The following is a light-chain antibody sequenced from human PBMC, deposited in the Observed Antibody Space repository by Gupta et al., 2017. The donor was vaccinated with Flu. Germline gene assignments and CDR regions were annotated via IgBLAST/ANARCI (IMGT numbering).Light chain of an antibody. V-gene: IGLV2-8*01. Sequence: SVTIYCTGTSSDVGGYDYVSWYQQHPGKAHKLIIYEVSKWPAGVPDRFSGSKSGKTASLTVSGLQTEDEADYYCSSYAGSNNLVFGGGTKLTVL. CDR1: SSDVGGYDY. CDR2: EVS. J-gene: IGLJ2*01. CDR3: SSYAGSNNLV.